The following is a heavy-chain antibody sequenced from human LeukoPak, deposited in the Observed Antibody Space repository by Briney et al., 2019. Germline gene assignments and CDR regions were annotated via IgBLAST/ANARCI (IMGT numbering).Heavy chain of an antibody. Sequence: GGSLRLSCAASGFPFSSYGMSWVRQAPGKGLEWVSVISGSGGSTYYADSVKGRFTISRDNAKNSLYLQMNSLRAEDTALYHCARAVNGDYYYMDVWGKGTTVTISS. CDR1: GFPFSSYG. CDR2: ISGSGGST. CDR3: ARAVNGDYYYMDV. J-gene: IGHJ6*03. V-gene: IGHV3-23*01. D-gene: IGHD4-17*01.